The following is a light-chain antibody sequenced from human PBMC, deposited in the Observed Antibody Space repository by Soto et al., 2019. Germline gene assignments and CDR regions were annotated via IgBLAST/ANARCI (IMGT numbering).Light chain of an antibody. CDR2: AAS. CDR1: QGIRND. J-gene: IGKJ1*01. Sequence: AIQMTQSPSSLSASVGDRVTITCRASQGIRNDLSWYQQKPGKAPKLLIYAASSLQSGVPSRFSGSGSGTDFTLTISSLQPEDFASYYCIQDYNYPWTFGQGTKVDI. V-gene: IGKV1-6*01. CDR3: IQDYNYPWT.